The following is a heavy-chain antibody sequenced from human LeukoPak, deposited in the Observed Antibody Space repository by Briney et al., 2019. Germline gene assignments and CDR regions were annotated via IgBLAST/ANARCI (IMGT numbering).Heavy chain of an antibody. CDR1: GGSISSYY. CDR2: IYYSGST. D-gene: IGHD2-8*01. J-gene: IGHJ4*02. V-gene: IGHV4-59*08. CDR3: ARLDLYGYFDY. Sequence: PSETLSLTCTVSGGSISSYYWSWIRQPPGKGLEWIGYIYYSGSTNYNPSLKSRVAISVDTSKNQFSLKLSSVTAADTAVYCCARLDLYGYFDYWGQGTLVTVSS.